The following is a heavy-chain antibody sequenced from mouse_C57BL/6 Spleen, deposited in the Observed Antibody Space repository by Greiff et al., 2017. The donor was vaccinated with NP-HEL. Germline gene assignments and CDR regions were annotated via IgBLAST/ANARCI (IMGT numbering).Heavy chain of an antibody. CDR1: GYTFTDYN. D-gene: IGHD1-1*01. CDR2: INPNNGGT. CDR3: ARREGSYWYFDV. J-gene: IGHJ1*03. Sequence: VQLQQSGPELVKPGASVKIPCKASGYTFTDYNMDWVKQSHGKSLEWIGDINPNNGGTIYNQKFKGKATLTVDKSSSTAYMELRSLTSEDTAVYYCARREGSYWYFDVWGTGTTVTVSS. V-gene: IGHV1-18*01.